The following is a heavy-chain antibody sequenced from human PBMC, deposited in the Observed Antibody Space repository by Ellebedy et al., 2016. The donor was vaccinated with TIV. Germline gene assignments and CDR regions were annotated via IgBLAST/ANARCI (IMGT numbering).Heavy chain of an antibody. D-gene: IGHD3-10*01. J-gene: IGHJ6*02. Sequence: GESLKISCAASGFTFSSYWMSWVRQAPGTGLEWVANIKQDGSETYYVDSVKGRFTIYRDNAKNSLYLQMNSLRAEDTAVYYCARVPPPRRGSGSYYIDYYYYGMDVWGQGTTVTVSS. CDR3: ARVPPPRRGSGSYYIDYYYYGMDV. V-gene: IGHV3-7*01. CDR1: GFTFSSYW. CDR2: IKQDGSET.